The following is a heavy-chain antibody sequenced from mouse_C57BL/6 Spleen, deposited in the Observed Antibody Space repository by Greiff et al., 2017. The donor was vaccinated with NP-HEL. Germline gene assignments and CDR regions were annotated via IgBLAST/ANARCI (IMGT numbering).Heavy chain of an antibody. Sequence: VQLQQSGAELVRPGASVTLSCKASGYTFTDYEMHWVKQTPVHGLEWIGAIDPETGGTAYNQKFKGKAILTADKSSSTAYMELRSLTSEDSAVYYCTRPPLYGSSYWYFGVWGTGTTVTVAS. V-gene: IGHV1-15*01. CDR1: GYTFTDYE. CDR3: TRPPLYGSSYWYFGV. J-gene: IGHJ1*03. CDR2: IDPETGGT. D-gene: IGHD1-1*01.